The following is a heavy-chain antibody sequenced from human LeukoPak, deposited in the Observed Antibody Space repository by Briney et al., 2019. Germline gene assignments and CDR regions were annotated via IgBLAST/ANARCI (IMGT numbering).Heavy chain of an antibody. Sequence: GGSLRLSCSASGFSFSDYDMSWVRQAPGKGLEWVSAISGRSSHIYYGESVKGRFTISRDNAKNSLYLQMDSLGVEDTAVYYCGRAFPPLRTSSAEDLWGQGTLVIVSS. CDR1: GFSFSDYD. CDR2: ISGRSSHI. CDR3: GRAFPPLRTSSAEDL. D-gene: IGHD6-25*01. J-gene: IGHJ1*01. V-gene: IGHV3-21*01.